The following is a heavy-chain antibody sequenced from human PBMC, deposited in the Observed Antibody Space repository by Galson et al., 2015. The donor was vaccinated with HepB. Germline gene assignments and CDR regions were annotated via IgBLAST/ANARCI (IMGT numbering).Heavy chain of an antibody. CDR2: ISYDGSKK. V-gene: IGHV3-30*04. J-gene: IGHJ6*02. CDR3: ARDRQWLASYYNYGMDV. Sequence: SLRLSCAASGFTFSSYAMHRVRQAPGKGLEWVAVISYDGSKKYYADSVKGRFTISRDKSKNTRYLQMNSLRPEDTAVYYCARDRQWLASYYNYGMDVWGQGTTVTVSS. D-gene: IGHD6-19*01. CDR1: GFTFSSYA.